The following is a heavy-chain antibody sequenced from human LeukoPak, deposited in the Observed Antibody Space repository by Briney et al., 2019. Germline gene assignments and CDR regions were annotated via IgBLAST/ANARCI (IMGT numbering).Heavy chain of an antibody. Sequence: SETLSLTCTVSGGSISSHYWSWIRQPPGKGLEWIGYIYYSGSTNYNPSLKSRVTISVDTSKNQFSLKLSSVTAADTAVYYCARVALYYYDSSGSNMDVWGKGTTVTVSS. D-gene: IGHD3-22*01. J-gene: IGHJ6*03. CDR1: GGSISSHY. CDR3: ARVALYYYDSSGSNMDV. V-gene: IGHV4-59*11. CDR2: IYYSGST.